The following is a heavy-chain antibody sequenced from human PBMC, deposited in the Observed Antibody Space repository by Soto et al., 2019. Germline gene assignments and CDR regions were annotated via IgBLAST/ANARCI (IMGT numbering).Heavy chain of an antibody. V-gene: IGHV3-21*01. CDR3: ARGVPDIVLMVYAPATYGMDV. CDR1: GFTFSSYS. Sequence: PGGSLRLSCAAYGFTFSSYSMNWVRQAPGKGLEWVSSISSSSSYIYYADSVKGRFTISRDNAKNSLYLQMNSLRAEDTAVYYCARGVPDIVLMVYAPATYGMDVWGQGTTVTVSS. J-gene: IGHJ6*02. D-gene: IGHD2-8*01. CDR2: ISSSSSYI.